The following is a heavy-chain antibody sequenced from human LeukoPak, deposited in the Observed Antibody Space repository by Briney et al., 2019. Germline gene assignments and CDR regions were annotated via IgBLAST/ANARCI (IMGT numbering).Heavy chain of an antibody. CDR1: GGTFSSYA. V-gene: IGHV1-69*13. CDR2: IIPIFGTA. J-gene: IGHJ5*02. Sequence: ASVKVSCKASGGTFSSYAISWVRQAPGQGLEWMGGIIPIFGTANYAQKFQGRVTITADESTSTAYMELSSLRSEGTAVYYCARRAYCGGDCYLDWFDPWGQGTLVTVSS. CDR3: ARRAYCGGDCYLDWFDP. D-gene: IGHD2-21*02.